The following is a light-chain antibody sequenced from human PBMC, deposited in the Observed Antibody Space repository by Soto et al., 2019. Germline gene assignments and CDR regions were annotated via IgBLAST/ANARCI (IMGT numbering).Light chain of an antibody. V-gene: IGLV1-44*01. CDR3: ATWDDSLNGVR. J-gene: IGLJ2*01. CDR2: SDS. Sequence: QSVLTQPPSASGTPGQRVTIPCSGSTSNIGSNTVNWYQQLPGTAPKLLIYSDSQRPSGVPDRFSGSKSGTSASLAISGLQSEDDADYYCATWDDSLNGVRFGGGTKLTVL. CDR1: TSNIGSNT.